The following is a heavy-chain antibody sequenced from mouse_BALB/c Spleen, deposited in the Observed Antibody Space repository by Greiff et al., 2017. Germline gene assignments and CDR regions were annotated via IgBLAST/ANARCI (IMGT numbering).Heavy chain of an antibody. CDR2: ISSGGSYT. D-gene: IGHD2-1*01. CDR1: GFTFSSYT. CDR3: TIYYGNYYAMDY. V-gene: IGHV5-6-4*01. J-gene: IGHJ4*01. Sequence: EVQGVESGGGLVKPGGSLKLSCAASGFTFSSYTMSWVRQTPEKRLEWVATISSGGSYTYYPDSVKGRFTISRDNAKNTLYLQMSSLKSEDTAMYYCTIYYGNYYAMDYWGQGTSVTVSS.